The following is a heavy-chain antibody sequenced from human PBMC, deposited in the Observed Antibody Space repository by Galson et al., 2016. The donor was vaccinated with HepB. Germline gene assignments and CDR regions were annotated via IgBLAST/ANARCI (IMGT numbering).Heavy chain of an antibody. V-gene: IGHV4-31*11. CDR3: ARASHYNILTGLDT. D-gene: IGHD3-9*01. Sequence: TLSLTCAVSGGSVRSGGFYWNWVRHHPGKGLEWIGYIGYSGDLLYNPSLKGRVVISLEASTNRFYLKQTSVTVADTAVYFCARASHYNILTGLDTWGQGTLLSVSS. J-gene: IGHJ5*02. CDR2: IGYSGDL. CDR1: GGSVRSGGFY.